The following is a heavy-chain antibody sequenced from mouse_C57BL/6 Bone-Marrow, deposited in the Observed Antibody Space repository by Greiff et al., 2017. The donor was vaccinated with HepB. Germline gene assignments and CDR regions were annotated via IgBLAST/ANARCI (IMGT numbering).Heavy chain of an antibody. Sequence: EVQLQQSGPELVKPGASVKISCKASGYTFTDYYMNWVKQSHGKSLEWIGDINPNNGGTSYNQKFKGKATLTVDKSSSTAYMELRSLTSEDSAVYYCARVVDGLGTFDYWGQGTTLTVSS. D-gene: IGHD2-3*01. J-gene: IGHJ2*01. CDR1: GYTFTDYY. CDR2: INPNNGGT. CDR3: ARVVDGLGTFDY. V-gene: IGHV1-26*01.